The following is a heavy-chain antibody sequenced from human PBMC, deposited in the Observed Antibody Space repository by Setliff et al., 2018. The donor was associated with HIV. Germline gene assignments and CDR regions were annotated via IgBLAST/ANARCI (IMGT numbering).Heavy chain of an antibody. D-gene: IGHD3-10*01. CDR3: AKQVSGYFDY. Sequence: GGSLRLSCAASGFTFSAYAFSWVRQAPGKGLEWVSTSGNGGIIVYTDSVKGRFTMSRDNSKNTLFLVLTSLRPEDTAVYYCAKQVSGYFDYWGQGALVTVSS. J-gene: IGHJ4*02. V-gene: IGHV3-23*01. CDR1: GFTFSAYA. CDR2: SGNGGII.